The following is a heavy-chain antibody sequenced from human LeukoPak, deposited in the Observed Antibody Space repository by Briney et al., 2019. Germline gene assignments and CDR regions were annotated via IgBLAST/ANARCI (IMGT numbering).Heavy chain of an antibody. V-gene: IGHV1-69*13. CDR3: ARVMLSGYNPYYFDY. D-gene: IGHD5-24*01. Sequence: SVKVSCKASGGIFTTNGINWVRRAPGQGLEWMGGIIPLLPAIHYAQKFKGRLTITADGSTTTVYMEMSSLTYEDTAVYYCARVMLSGYNPYYFDYWGQGTLVTVSS. J-gene: IGHJ4*02. CDR1: GGIFTTNG. CDR2: IIPLLPAI.